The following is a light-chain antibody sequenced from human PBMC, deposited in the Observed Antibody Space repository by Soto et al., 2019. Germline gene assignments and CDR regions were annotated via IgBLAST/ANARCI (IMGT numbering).Light chain of an antibody. CDR2: GAS. Sequence: EIVLTQSPGTLSLSPGERATLSCRASQSVSSTYLAWYQQKPGQAPRLLIYGASNRATGIPDRFSGSGSGTDFTLTISRLEPEDYAVYYCQQYGGSRWTVGQGTRVDI. V-gene: IGKV3-20*01. J-gene: IGKJ1*01. CDR3: QQYGGSRWT. CDR1: QSVSSTY.